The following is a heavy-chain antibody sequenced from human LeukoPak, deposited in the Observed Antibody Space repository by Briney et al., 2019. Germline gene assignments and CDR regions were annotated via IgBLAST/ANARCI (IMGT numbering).Heavy chain of an antibody. Sequence: SVKVSSTASGGTFSIYAISWVRQAPGQGLEWMGGIIPIFGTANYAQKFQGRVTITADESTSTAYMELRSLRSEDTAVYYCARTTWYSSSWSDIDYWGQGTLVTVSS. CDR2: IIPIFGTA. V-gene: IGHV1-69*13. D-gene: IGHD6-13*01. J-gene: IGHJ4*02. CDR1: GGTFSIYA. CDR3: ARTTWYSSSWSDIDY.